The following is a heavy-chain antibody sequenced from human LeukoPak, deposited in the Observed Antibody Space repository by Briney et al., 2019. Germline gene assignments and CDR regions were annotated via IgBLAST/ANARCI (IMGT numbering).Heavy chain of an antibody. J-gene: IGHJ6*02. CDR2: ISGSGESI. V-gene: IGHV3-23*01. CDR1: EVTFSSYA. CDR3: ANWSLYGMDV. Sequence: GGSLRLSCAASEVTFSSYAMSCVRQAPGKGVEWVSAISGSGESIYYADSVEGRFTISRDNSKNTLYLQMNSLRAEDTAVYYCANWSLYGMDVWGQGTTVTVS. D-gene: IGHD2-8*02.